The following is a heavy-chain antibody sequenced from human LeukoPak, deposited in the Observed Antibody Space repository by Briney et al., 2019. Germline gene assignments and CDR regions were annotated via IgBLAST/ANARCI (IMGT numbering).Heavy chain of an antibody. CDR1: GFTFSDYY. J-gene: IGHJ4*02. V-gene: IGHV3-11*03. CDR3: GTIAAAENY. Sequence: GGSLRLSCAASGFTFSDYYMSWIRQAPGKGLEWVSYIDIISTYTNYADSVKGRFTIPRDNAKNSLYLQMNSLRAEDTAVYYCGTIAAAENYWGQGTLVTVSS. CDR2: IDIISTYT. D-gene: IGHD6-13*01.